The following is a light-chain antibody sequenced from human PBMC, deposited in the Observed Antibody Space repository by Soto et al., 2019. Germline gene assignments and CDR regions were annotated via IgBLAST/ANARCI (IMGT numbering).Light chain of an antibody. CDR3: MQATHWPYT. CDR1: QAPVPVKEGTS. CDR2: KVS. V-gene: IGKV2-30*02. J-gene: IGKJ2*01. Sequence: DAVLTQSPLSLPVTLGQPASISCRSSQAPVPVKEGTSLNWFQQRPGQSPRLLIYKVSNRDSGVPDRFSGSGSGTDFTLRISRVEAEDVAVYYCMQATHWPYTFGQGTKLEI.